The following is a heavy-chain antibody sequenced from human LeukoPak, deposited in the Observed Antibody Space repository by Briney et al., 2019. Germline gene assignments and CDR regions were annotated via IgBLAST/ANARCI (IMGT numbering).Heavy chain of an antibody. D-gene: IGHD5-18*01. CDR1: GGSFSGYY. J-gene: IGHJ6*03. CDR2: INHSGST. Sequence: SETLSLTCAVYGGSFSGYYWSWIRQPPGKGLEWIGEINHSGSTNYNPFLKSRVTISVDTSKNQFSLKLSSVTAADTAVYYCARRGYSYGNYYYYYYMDVWGKGTTVTVSS. V-gene: IGHV4-34*01. CDR3: ARRGYSYGNYYYYYYMDV.